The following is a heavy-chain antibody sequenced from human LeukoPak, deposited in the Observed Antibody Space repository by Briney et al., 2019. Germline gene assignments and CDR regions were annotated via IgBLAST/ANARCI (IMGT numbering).Heavy chain of an antibody. J-gene: IGHJ4*02. CDR2: IYYSGST. CDR1: YGSISSYY. V-gene: IGHV4-59*01. CDR3: ARANGGYKAFDY. Sequence: SETLSLTCTVSYGSISSYYWSWIRQPPGKGLQWIGYIYYSGSTNYNPSLKSRATISVDTSKTEFSLKLSSVTAADTAMYYCARANGGYKAFDYWGQGTLVTVSS. D-gene: IGHD1-1*01.